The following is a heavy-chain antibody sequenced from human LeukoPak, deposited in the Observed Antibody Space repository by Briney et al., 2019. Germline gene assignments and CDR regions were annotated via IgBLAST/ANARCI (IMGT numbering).Heavy chain of an antibody. CDR3: ARAVWSYESTGYNFDY. D-gene: IGHD3-22*01. CDR1: GDSISTANYY. Sequence: PSQTLSLTCIVSGDSISTANYYWSWIRQHPGKGLEWIGSIYYTGSTYYLPSLKSRVTMSLDTSKNQFSLKANSVTAADTAVYFCARAVWSYESTGYNFDYWGQGTLVTVSS. J-gene: IGHJ4*02. CDR2: IYYTGST. V-gene: IGHV4-31*03.